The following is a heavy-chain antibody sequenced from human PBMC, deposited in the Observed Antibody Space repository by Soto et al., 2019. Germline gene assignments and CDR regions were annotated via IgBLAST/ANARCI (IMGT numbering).Heavy chain of an antibody. V-gene: IGHV4-30-4*01. D-gene: IGHD3-22*01. J-gene: IGHJ4*02. CDR1: GGSISSGDYY. CDR3: ARANYYDSSGPDY. Sequence: TLSLTCTVSGGSISSGDYYWSWIRQPPGKGLEWIGYIYYSGSTYYNPSLKSRVTISVDTSKNQFSLKLSSVTAADTAVYYCARANYYDSSGPDYWGQGTLVTVSS. CDR2: IYYSGST.